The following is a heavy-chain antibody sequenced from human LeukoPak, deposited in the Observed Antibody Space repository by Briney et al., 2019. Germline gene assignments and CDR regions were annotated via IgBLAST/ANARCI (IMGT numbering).Heavy chain of an antibody. CDR1: GGSISSYY. D-gene: IGHD3-22*01. J-gene: IGHJ6*03. Sequence: PSETLSLTCTVSGGSISSYYWSWIRQPPGKGLEWIGYIYYSGSTNYNPSLKSRVTITVDTSKNQFSLKLSSVTAADTAVYYCAREISGYTDYYYYYYMDVWGKGTTVTISS. CDR2: IYYSGST. CDR3: AREISGYTDYYYYYYMDV. V-gene: IGHV4-59*01.